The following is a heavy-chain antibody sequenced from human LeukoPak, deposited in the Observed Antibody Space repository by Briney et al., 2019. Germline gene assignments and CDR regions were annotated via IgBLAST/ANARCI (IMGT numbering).Heavy chain of an antibody. CDR3: ARAPEFSSGWLLDY. D-gene: IGHD6-19*01. CDR2: INHSGST. Sequence: SETLSLTCVVYGGSFSGYYWSWIRQPPGKGLEWIGEINHSGSTNYNPSLKSRVTISVDTSKNQFSLKLSSVTAADTAMYYCARAPEFSSGWLLDYWGQGTLVTVSS. V-gene: IGHV4-34*01. J-gene: IGHJ4*02. CDR1: GGSFSGYY.